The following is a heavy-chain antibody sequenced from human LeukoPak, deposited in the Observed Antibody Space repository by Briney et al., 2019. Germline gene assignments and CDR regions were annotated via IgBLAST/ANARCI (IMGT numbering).Heavy chain of an antibody. Sequence: SETLSLTCAVYGRSFSGYCWSWIPQPPGKGLEWIREINHSGSTNDNPSLTSRVTISVDTSKYQFSLKLSSVTAADTAVSYCARDASQNPLIVVVIRVRGYFDYWGQGTLASVSS. CDR1: GRSFSGYC. CDR2: INHSGST. J-gene: IGHJ4*02. D-gene: IGHD3-22*01. V-gene: IGHV4-34*01. CDR3: ARDASQNPLIVVVIRVRGYFDY.